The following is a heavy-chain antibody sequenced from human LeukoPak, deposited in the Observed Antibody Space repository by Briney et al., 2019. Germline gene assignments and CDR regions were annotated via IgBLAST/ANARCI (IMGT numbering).Heavy chain of an antibody. D-gene: IGHD3-10*01. CDR2: SSYSGST. Sequence: PSETLSLTCTVSGGSVSSHYWTWIRQPPGKGLEWIGYSSYSGSTNYNPSLESRLTISVDMSKNQFSLKLNSVTAADTAVYYCARVGGSYCSGTAYFDYWGQGTLVTVSS. CDR3: ARVGGSYCSGTAYFDY. J-gene: IGHJ4*02. CDR1: GGSVSSHY. V-gene: IGHV4-59*02.